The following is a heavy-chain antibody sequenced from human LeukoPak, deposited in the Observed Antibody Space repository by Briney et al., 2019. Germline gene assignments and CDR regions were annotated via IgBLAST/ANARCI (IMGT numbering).Heavy chain of an antibody. V-gene: IGHV3-30-3*01. CDR3: ARAYTASAWGHFDF. Sequence: GGSLRLSCAASGFTFSSFAMHWVRQAPGKGLEWVAVVSYDGNNNYYADSVKGRFTISRDSSKNTLYLQMNSLRIEDTAVYYCARAYTASAWGHFDFWGQGTLVTVSS. J-gene: IGHJ4*02. D-gene: IGHD3-16*01. CDR2: VSYDGNNN. CDR1: GFTFSSFA.